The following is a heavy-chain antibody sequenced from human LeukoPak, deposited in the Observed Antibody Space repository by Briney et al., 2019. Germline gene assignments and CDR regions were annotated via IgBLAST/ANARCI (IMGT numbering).Heavy chain of an antibody. CDR3: ARQGWYYDY. CDR1: GGSISSYY. V-gene: IGHV4-59*01. D-gene: IGHD6-19*01. CDR2: IYYSGNT. J-gene: IGHJ4*02. Sequence: SETLSLTCTVSGGSISSYYWSWIRQPPGKGLEWIGYIYYSGNTNYNPSLKSRVTISVDTSKNQFSLKLNSVTAADTAVYYCARQGWYYDYWGQGTLVTVSS.